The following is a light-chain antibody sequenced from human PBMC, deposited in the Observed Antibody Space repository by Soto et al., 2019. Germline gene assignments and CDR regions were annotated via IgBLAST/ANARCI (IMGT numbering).Light chain of an antibody. J-gene: IGLJ1*01. V-gene: IGLV1-44*01. CDR3: AAWDDSLNGYV. CDR2: NNK. Sequence: SVLTQPPSASGTPGQRVTISFSGGSSNNGTKAVNWYQQLPGTAPKLLIYNNKQRPSGVPDRFSGSKSGTSASLAISGLQSEDEADYYCAAWDDSLNGYVFGTGTKVXVL. CDR1: SSNNGTKA.